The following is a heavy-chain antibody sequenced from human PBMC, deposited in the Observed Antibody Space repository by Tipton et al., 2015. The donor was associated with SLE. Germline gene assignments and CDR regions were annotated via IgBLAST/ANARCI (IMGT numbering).Heavy chain of an antibody. J-gene: IGHJ4*02. CDR1: GYTFTTYG. CDR3: ATQPPYSGTWYFDY. V-gene: IGHV1-18*01. CDR2: ISAYNGNR. D-gene: IGHD6-13*01. Sequence: QLVQSGAEVKEPGASVKLSCKASGYTFTTYGVSWVRQAPGQGLEWMGWISAYNGNRNYAQKFQDRVTMTTDTSTSTAYMELRSLRSDDTAIYYCATQPPYSGTWYFDYWGQGTLVTVSS.